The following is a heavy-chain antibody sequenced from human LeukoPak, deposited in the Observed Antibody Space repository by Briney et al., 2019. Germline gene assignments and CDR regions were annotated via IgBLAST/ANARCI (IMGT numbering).Heavy chain of an antibody. J-gene: IGHJ4*02. CDR2: ISYDGSNK. CDR3: AKAIGSGRYGY. Sequence: PGRSLRLSCAASGFTFSSYGMHWVRQAPGKGLEWVAVISYDGSNKYYADSVKGRFTISRDNSKNTLYLQMNSPRAEDTAVYYCAKAIGSGRYGYWGQGTLVTVSS. V-gene: IGHV3-30*18. D-gene: IGHD3-10*01. CDR1: GFTFSSYG.